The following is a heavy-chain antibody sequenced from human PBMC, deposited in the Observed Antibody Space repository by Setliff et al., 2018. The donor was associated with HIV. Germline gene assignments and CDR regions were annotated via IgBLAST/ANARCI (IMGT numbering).Heavy chain of an antibody. CDR2: VYPVDSET. V-gene: IGHV5-51*01. CDR3: ARPRGNDYAGSGFDN. D-gene: IGHD2-2*01. J-gene: IGHJ4*02. CDR1: GYSFNTYW. Sequence: ISCQGSGYSFNTYWIGWVRQRPGKGLEWMGIVYPVDSETRYSPSFQGQVTISADKSINTAYLQWTTLKASDSAMYYCARPRGNDYAGSGFDNWGQ.